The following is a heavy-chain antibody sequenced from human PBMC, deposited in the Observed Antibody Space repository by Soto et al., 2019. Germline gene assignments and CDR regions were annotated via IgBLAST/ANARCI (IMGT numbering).Heavy chain of an antibody. CDR1: GYTFTSYY. CDR2: INPSGGST. Sequence: QVQLVQSGAEVKKPGASVKVSCKASGYTFTSYYMHWVRQAPGQGLEWMGIINPSGGSTSYAQKLKGRVTMTRDQSTSKVYMELSSLRSEDTAVYYCARVPGNPWGQGTLVTVSS. J-gene: IGHJ5*02. V-gene: IGHV1-46*04. CDR3: ARVPGNP.